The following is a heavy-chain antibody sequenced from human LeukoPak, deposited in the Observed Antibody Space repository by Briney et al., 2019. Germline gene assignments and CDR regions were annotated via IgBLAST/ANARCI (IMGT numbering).Heavy chain of an antibody. CDR1: GYGFTSYY. J-gene: IGHJ4*02. CDR3: ARHGSGRYYPAEGRVDY. Sequence: ASVKVSCKAFGYGFTSYYIHWARQAPGQGLEWMGIINPSVGGTTYARKFQGRVTMTRDTSTSTVYMELSSLRSEDTAVYYCARHGSGRYYPAEGRVDYWGQGTLVTVSS. CDR2: INPSVGGT. D-gene: IGHD3-10*01. V-gene: IGHV1-46*03.